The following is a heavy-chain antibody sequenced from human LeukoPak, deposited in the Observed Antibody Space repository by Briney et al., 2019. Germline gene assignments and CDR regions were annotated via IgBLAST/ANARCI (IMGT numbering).Heavy chain of an antibody. D-gene: IGHD3-22*01. CDR1: GYTFTSYD. CDR2: MNPNSGNT. CDR3: AREGGTYYYDSSGLDY. J-gene: IGHJ4*02. Sequence: ASVKVSCKASGYTFTSYDINWVRQATGQGLEWMGWMNPNSGNTGYAQKFQGRVTMTRNTSISTAYMELSSLRSEDTAVYYCAREGGTYYYDSSGLDYWGQGTLVTVSS. V-gene: IGHV1-8*01.